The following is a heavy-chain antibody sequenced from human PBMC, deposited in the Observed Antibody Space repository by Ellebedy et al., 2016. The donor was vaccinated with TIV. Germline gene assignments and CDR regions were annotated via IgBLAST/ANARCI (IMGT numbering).Heavy chain of an antibody. CDR1: GVTFSSYS. V-gene: IGHV3-74*01. CDR2: INNDGSST. D-gene: IGHD1-26*01. Sequence: GESLKISCAASGVTFSSYSMTWVRQPPGRGLEWVARINNDGSSTNYADSVKGRFTISRDNAESILYLQMNNLRAEDTAVYYCARDTLVGVTDSYFDYWGQGTLVTVSS. CDR3: ARDTLVGVTDSYFDY. J-gene: IGHJ4*02.